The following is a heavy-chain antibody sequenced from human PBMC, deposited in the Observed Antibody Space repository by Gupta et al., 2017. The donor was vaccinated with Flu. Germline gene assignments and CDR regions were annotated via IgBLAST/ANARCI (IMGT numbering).Heavy chain of an antibody. CDR3: VASYSGSYYPFDAFDI. CDR2: ISGSGGST. D-gene: IGHD1-26*01. Sequence: EVQLLESGGGLVQPGGSLRLSWAASGFTFSSYAMSWVRQAPGKGLEWVSAISGSGGSTYYADSVKGRFTISRDNSKNTLYLQMNSLRAEDTAVYYCVASYSGSYYPFDAFDIWGQGTMVTVSS. V-gene: IGHV3-23*01. J-gene: IGHJ3*02. CDR1: GFTFSSYA.